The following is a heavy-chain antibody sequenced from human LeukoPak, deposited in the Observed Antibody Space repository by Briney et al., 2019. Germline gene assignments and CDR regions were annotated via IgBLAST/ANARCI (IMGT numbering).Heavy chain of an antibody. CDR2: ISSSGSTI. CDR1: GFTFSSYA. CDR3: AREAQIITMVRGYFDY. D-gene: IGHD3-10*01. Sequence: LAGGSLRLSCAASGFTFSSYAMSWIRQAPGKGLEWVSYISSSGSTIYYADSVKGRFTISRDNAKNSLYLQMNSLRAEDTAVYYCAREAQIITMVRGYFDYWGQGALVTVSS. V-gene: IGHV3-48*04. J-gene: IGHJ4*02.